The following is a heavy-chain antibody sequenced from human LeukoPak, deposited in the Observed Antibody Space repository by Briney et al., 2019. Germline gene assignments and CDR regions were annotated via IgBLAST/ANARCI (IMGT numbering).Heavy chain of an antibody. CDR3: AKSAHKFDSLTYYFDY. CDR2: ISYDGSNK. J-gene: IGHJ4*02. Sequence: GGSLRLSCAASGFTFSSYGMHWVRQAPGKGLEWVAVISYDGSNKYYADSVKGRFTISRDNSKNTLYLQMNSLRAEDTAVYYCAKSAHKFDSLTYYFDYWGQGTLVTVSS. V-gene: IGHV3-30*18. D-gene: IGHD2-21*01. CDR1: GFTFSSYG.